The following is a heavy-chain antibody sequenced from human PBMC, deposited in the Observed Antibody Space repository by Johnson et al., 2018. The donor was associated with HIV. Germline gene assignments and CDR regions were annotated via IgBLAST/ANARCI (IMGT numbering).Heavy chain of an antibody. Sequence: MLLVESGGGVVQPGRSLRLSCAASGFTFSSYAMHWVRQAPGKGLEWVSAISGSGGSTYYADSVKGRFTISRDNSKNTLYLQMNSLRAEDTAVYYCARVREGIAAAGRGDDIWGQGTMVTVSS. D-gene: IGHD6-13*01. CDR1: GFTFSSYA. V-gene: IGHV3-23*04. J-gene: IGHJ3*02. CDR3: ARVREGIAAAGRGDDI. CDR2: ISGSGGST.